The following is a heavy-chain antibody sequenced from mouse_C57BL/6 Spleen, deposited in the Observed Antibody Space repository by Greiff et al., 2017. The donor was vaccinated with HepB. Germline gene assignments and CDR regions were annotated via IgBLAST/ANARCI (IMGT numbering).Heavy chain of an antibody. J-gene: IGHJ2*01. CDR1: GYTFTDYE. CDR3: TRNAGYY. CDR2: IDPETGGT. V-gene: IGHV1-15*01. Sequence: VQLQQSGAELVRPGASVTLSCKASGYTFTDYEMHWVKQTPVHGLEWIGAIDPETGGTAYNQKFKGKAILTADKSSSTAYMERRSLTSEDSAVYYCTRNAGYYWGQGTTLTVSS.